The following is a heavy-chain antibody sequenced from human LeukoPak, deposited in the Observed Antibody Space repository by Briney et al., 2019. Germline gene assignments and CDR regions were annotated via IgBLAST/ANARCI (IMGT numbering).Heavy chain of an antibody. CDR2: IRSKAYGGTT. J-gene: IGHJ4*02. CDR3: TMYYDFWSGYHTTDY. CDR1: GFTFSYYY. D-gene: IGHD3-3*01. V-gene: IGHV3-22*01. Sequence: PGGSLRLSCAASGFTFSYYYMSGVRQAPGKGLEWVGFIRSKAYGGTTEYAASVKGRFTISRDDSKSIAYLQMNSLKTEDTAVYYCTMYYDFWSGYHTTDYWGQGTLVTVSS.